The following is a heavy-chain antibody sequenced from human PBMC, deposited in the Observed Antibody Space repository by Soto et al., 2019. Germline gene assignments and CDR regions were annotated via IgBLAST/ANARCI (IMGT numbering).Heavy chain of an antibody. D-gene: IGHD5-18*01. V-gene: IGHV1-69*13. CDR3: ARHPRVDTAMVIPLISTYYYYGMDV. Sequence: SVEVPGNASRGTGSAYASSGVQGPPVRSLECMGHIIPIFGTANYAQKFEGRVTITADEYTGPAYMELSSLRSEDTAVYYCARHPRVDTAMVIPLISTYYYYGMDVWGQGTTVSVSS. CDR2: IIPIFGTA. J-gene: IGHJ6*02. CDR1: RGTGSAYA.